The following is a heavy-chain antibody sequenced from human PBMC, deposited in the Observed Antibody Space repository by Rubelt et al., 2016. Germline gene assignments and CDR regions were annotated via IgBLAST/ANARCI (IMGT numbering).Heavy chain of an antibody. CDR1: GGSFSGYY. J-gene: IGHJ5*02. CDR2: INHSGST. Sequence: QVQLQQWGAGLLKPSETLSLTCAVYGGSFSGYYWSWIRQPPGKGLEWIGAINHSGSTNYNPSPKGRGTRSVDTSKNQFSLKLSSVTAADTAVYYCARGEVLRYFDWLLRFDPWGQGTLVTVSS. CDR3: ARGEVLRYFDWLLRFDP. V-gene: IGHV4-34*01. D-gene: IGHD3-9*01.